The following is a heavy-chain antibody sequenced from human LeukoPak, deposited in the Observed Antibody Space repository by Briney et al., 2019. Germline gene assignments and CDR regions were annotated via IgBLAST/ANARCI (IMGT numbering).Heavy chain of an antibody. CDR2: IIPIFGTA. CDR3: ASLTRYSGSTDV. CDR1: GGTFSSYA. V-gene: IGHV1-69*05. Sequence: SVKVSRKASGGTFSSYAISWVRQAPGQGLEWMGGIIPIFGTANYAQKFQGRVTITTDESTSTAYMELSSLRSEDTAVYDCASLTRYSGSTDVWGKGTTVTVSS. J-gene: IGHJ6*04. D-gene: IGHD2-21*01.